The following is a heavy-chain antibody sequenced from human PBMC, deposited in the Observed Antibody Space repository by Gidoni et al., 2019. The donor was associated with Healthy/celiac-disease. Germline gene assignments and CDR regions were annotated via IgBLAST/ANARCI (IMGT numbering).Heavy chain of an antibody. Sequence: EVQLVESGGGLVQPGGSLRLSCAASGFTVSSYAMRWVRQAPGKGLEWVSSISGSGGSTYYADSVKGRFTISRDNSKNTLYLQMNSLRAEDTAVYYCAKASKGYYDSSQGSFDYWGQGTLVTVSS. V-gene: IGHV3-23*04. CDR3: AKASKGYYDSSQGSFDY. CDR2: ISGSGGST. D-gene: IGHD3-22*01. CDR1: GFTVSSYA. J-gene: IGHJ4*02.